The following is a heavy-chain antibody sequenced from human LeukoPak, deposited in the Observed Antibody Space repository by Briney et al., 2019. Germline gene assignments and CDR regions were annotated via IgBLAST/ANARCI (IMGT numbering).Heavy chain of an antibody. CDR2: IYYSGST. CDR3: ARRGRLYYDSSGYLYYFDY. CDR1: GGSISNYY. D-gene: IGHD3-22*01. J-gene: IGHJ4*02. V-gene: IGHV4-59*01. Sequence: PSETLSLTCTVSGGSISNYYWSWIRQPPGKGLEWIGYIYYSGSTNYNPSLKSRVTISADASKNQFSLKLSSVTAADTAVYYCARRGRLYYDSSGYLYYFDYWGQGTLVTVSS.